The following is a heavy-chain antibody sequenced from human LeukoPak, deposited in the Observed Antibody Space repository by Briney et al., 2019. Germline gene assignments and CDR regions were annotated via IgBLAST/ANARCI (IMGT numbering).Heavy chain of an antibody. CDR2: IYYSGST. CDR3: ARDRGGFDP. Sequence: PSETLSLTCTVSGGSISGYYLSWIRQPPGKGLEWIGYIYYSGSTNYNPSLKSRVTISVDTSKNQFSLKLSSVTAADTAVYYCARDRGGFDPWGQGTLVTASS. V-gene: IGHV4-59*01. CDR1: GGSISGYY. D-gene: IGHD3-10*01. J-gene: IGHJ5*02.